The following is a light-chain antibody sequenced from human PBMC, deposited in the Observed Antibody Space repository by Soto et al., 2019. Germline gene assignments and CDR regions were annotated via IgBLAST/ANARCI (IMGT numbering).Light chain of an antibody. CDR1: SNDVGGYNF. V-gene: IGLV2-14*03. CDR3: TSYTISFTFV. Sequence: QSALTQPASVSGSPGQSITISCTGTSNDVGGYNFVFWYQQHPTKAPKLIIYDVINRPSGVSNRFSGSKSGNMAYLTISGLQAEDEADYYCTSYTISFTFVFGTGTKLTVL. J-gene: IGLJ1*01. CDR2: DVI.